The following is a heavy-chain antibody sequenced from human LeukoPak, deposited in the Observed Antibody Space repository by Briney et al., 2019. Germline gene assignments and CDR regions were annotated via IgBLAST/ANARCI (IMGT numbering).Heavy chain of an antibody. D-gene: IGHD3-9*01. CDR3: ASLSGGYFDSDL. Sequence: SETLSLTCNVSGDSMISYYWSWIRQPPGKGLEWIGYITYSGYSNSNPSFHTCLTLSMDASKNQFSLELKSVTAADTAIYFCASLSGGYFDSDLWGQGTLVTVSS. V-gene: IGHV4-59*12. CDR2: ITYSGYS. CDR1: GDSMISYY. J-gene: IGHJ5*02.